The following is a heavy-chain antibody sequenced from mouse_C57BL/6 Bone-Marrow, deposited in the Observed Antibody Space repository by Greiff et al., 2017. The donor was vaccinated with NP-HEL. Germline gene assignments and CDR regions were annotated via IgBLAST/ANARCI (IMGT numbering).Heavy chain of an antibody. CDR1: GYTFTSYW. Sequence: VQLQQPGAELVRPGTSVKLSCKASGYTFTSYWMHWVKQRPGQGLEWIGVIDPSDSYTNSNQKFKGKATLTVDTSSSTAYMQLSSLTSEDSAVYYCARGWSFAYWGQGTLVTVSA. J-gene: IGHJ3*01. CDR2: IDPSDSYT. CDR3: ARGWSFAY. D-gene: IGHD2-3*01. V-gene: IGHV1-59*01.